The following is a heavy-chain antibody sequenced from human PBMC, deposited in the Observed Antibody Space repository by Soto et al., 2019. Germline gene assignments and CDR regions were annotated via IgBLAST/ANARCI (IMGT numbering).Heavy chain of an antibody. V-gene: IGHV4-31*03. CDR1: GVSISSGGYY. Sequence: QVQLQESGPGLVKPSQTLSLTCTVSGVSISSGGYYWSWIRQHPGKGLEWIGYIYYSGSTYYNPSLKSRVTISVDTSKNQFSLKLSSVTAADTAVYYWAREEGYSYGYSWDFDLWGRGTLVTVSS. CDR2: IYYSGST. CDR3: AREEGYSYGYSWDFDL. J-gene: IGHJ2*01. D-gene: IGHD5-18*01.